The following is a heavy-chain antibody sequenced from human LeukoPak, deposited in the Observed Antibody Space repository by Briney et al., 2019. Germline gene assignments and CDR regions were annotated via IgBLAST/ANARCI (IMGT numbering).Heavy chain of an antibody. J-gene: IGHJ4*02. CDR1: GGSFSGYY. Sequence: SETLPLTCAVYGGSFSGYYWSWIRQPPGKGLEWIGEINHSGSTNYNPSLKSRVTISVDTSKNQFSLKLSSVTAADTAVYYCARARGYYAAYFDYWGQGTLVTVSS. CDR2: INHSGST. D-gene: IGHD3-3*01. CDR3: ARARGYYAAYFDY. V-gene: IGHV4-34*01.